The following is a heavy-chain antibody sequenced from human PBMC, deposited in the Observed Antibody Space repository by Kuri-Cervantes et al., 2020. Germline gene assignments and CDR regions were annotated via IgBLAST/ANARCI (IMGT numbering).Heavy chain of an antibody. Sequence: ASVKVSCKASGYTFTRYAMHWVRQAPGQGLEWMGIINPSGGSTSYAQKFQGRVTMTRDTSTSTVYMELSSLRTEDTAVYYCARGRDIVPSMDVWGQGTTVTVSS. CDR2: INPSGGST. CDR3: ARGRDIVPSMDV. CDR1: GYTFTRYA. D-gene: IGHD2-8*01. J-gene: IGHJ6*02. V-gene: IGHV1-46*01.